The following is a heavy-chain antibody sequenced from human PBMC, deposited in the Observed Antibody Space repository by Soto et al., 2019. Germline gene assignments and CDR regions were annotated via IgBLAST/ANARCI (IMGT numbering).Heavy chain of an antibody. D-gene: IGHD3-16*01. CDR1: GFTFKNAW. CDR2: IKSKHDGGTT. Sequence: GGSLRLSCVVSGFTFKNAWMNWVRQAPGKGLEWVGRIKSKHDGGTTDYGAPVQGRFTISRDDSINTLYLQMNSLRIEDTAMYYCASRMGGSYWGQGALVTVSS. J-gene: IGHJ4*02. CDR3: ASRMGGSY. V-gene: IGHV3-15*07.